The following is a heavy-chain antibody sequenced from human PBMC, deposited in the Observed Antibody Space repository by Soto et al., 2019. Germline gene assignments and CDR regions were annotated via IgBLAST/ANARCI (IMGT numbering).Heavy chain of an antibody. Sequence: SETLSLTCTVSGGSVSSYYWGWIRQSPGKGLEWIGYIYYSGSTKYKPSLKSRVTISVDTSKNQFSLKVSSATAADTAVYYCASHSNRNYRLNYFDHWGLGALVTVSS. V-gene: IGHV4-59*08. CDR3: ASHSNRNYRLNYFDH. J-gene: IGHJ4*02. CDR2: IYYSGST. CDR1: GGSVSSYY. D-gene: IGHD4-4*01.